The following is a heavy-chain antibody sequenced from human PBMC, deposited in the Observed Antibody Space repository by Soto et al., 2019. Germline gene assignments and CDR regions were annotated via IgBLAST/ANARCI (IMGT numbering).Heavy chain of an antibody. V-gene: IGHV1-69*12. D-gene: IGHD5-12*01. J-gene: IGHJ4*02. CDR2: IVPIVDTS. CDR3: VRVVAIPGYPDN. CDR1: VGTFSSYA. Sequence: QVQLVQSGAEVRQPASSVKVSCKTSVGTFSSYAISWVRQAPGQGLEWMGGIVPIVDTSTYAQKFQGRVTXXAXXSTSTVYMERSSLRSDDTAVYYCVRVVAIPGYPDNWGQGTLVTVSS.